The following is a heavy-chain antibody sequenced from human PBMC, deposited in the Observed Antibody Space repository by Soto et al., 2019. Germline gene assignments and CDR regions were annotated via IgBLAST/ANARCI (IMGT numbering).Heavy chain of an antibody. CDR2: INQGGYEI. J-gene: IGHJ6*03. V-gene: IGHV3-7*01. CDR1: GFALSTYW. CDR3: ATYSAYAKPMDI. D-gene: IGHD5-12*01. Sequence: GGSLRLSCAASGFALSTYWMTWVRQAPGKGLQWVASINQGGYEIHYLDSVRGRFTISRDNAKDSVYLEMNGLGAEDTAVYYCATYSAYAKPMDIWGKGTTVTVSS.